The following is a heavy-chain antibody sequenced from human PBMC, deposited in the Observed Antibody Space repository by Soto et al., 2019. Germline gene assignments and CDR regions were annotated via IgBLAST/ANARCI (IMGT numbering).Heavy chain of an antibody. CDR2: IIPIFGTA. CDR3: AILCGRNPNYFYYYGMDV. J-gene: IGHJ6*02. V-gene: IGHV1-69*01. Sequence: QVQLVQSGAEVKKPGSSVKVSCKASGGTFSSYAISWVRQAPGQGLEWMGGIIPIFGTANYAQKFQGRVTITANESKSTAYLELSSLRSDDTAVYYCAILCGRNPNYFYYYGMDVWGQGTKVTVSS. CDR1: GGTFSSYA. D-gene: IGHD1-26*01.